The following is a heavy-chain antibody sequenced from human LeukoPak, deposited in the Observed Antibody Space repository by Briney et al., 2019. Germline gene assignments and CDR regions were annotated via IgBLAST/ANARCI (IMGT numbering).Heavy chain of an antibody. J-gene: IGHJ4*02. CDR1: GFTFSSYT. CDR2: ISSSSSNK. V-gene: IGHV3-21*01. Sequence: GGSLRLSCAASGFTFSSYTMNWVRQAPGKGLEWVSSISSSSSNKYYADSVKGRFTISRDNAKNSLYLQMNSLRAEDTAVYCCARDLGGENLFDYWGQGTLVSVS. D-gene: IGHD1-26*01. CDR3: ARDLGGENLFDY.